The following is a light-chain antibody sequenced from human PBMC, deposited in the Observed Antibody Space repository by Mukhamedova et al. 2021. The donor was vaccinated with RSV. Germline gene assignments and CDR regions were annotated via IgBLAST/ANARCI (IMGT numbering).Light chain of an antibody. CDR3: LLYFGGTLGV. CDR1: VTSDFY. Sequence: VTSDFYPNWFQQKPGQPPRALIYSTNSKYSWTPARFSGSLLGGKAALTLSGVQPEDEAEYYCLLYFGGTLGVFGGGTKLTVL. CDR2: STN. J-gene: IGLJ2*01. V-gene: IGLV7-43*01.